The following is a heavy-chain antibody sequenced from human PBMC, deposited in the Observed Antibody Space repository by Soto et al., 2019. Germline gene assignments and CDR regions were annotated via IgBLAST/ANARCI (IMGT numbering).Heavy chain of an antibody. V-gene: IGHV1-18*01. Sequence: QVQLVQSGAEVKKPGASVKVSCKASGYTFSNYRISWVRQAPGQGLEWMGWISAYNGNTNYEQKLQGRVTMTTDASTGTAYMELRSLRSDDTAVYYCASSRGSTFYGLDVWGQGTTVTVSS. CDR2: ISAYNGNT. D-gene: IGHD2-15*01. J-gene: IGHJ6*02. CDR1: GYTFSNYR. CDR3: ASSRGSTFYGLDV.